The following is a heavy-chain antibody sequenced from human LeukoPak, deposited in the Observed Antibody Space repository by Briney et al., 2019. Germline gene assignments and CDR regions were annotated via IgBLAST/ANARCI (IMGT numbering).Heavy chain of an antibody. J-gene: IGHJ5*02. CDR1: GFTFDDYA. V-gene: IGHV3-9*01. Sequence: GGSLRLSCAASGFTFDDYAMHWVRQAPGKGLEWVSGISWNSGSIGYADSVKGRFTISRDNAKNSLYLQMNSLRAEDTAVYYCATSSNAPGNHWGQGTLVTVSS. CDR3: ATSSNAPGNH. D-gene: IGHD2-2*01. CDR2: ISWNSGSI.